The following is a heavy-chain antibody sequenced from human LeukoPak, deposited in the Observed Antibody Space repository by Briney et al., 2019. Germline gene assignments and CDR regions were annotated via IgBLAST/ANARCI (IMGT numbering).Heavy chain of an antibody. Sequence: ASVKVSCKASDYTLLTYGLTWVRQAPGQGLEWMGGIIPIFGTANYAQKFQGRVTITADESTSTAYMELSSLRSEDTAVYYCARTRGGSWYGSDYWGQGTLVTVSS. J-gene: IGHJ4*02. CDR2: IIPIFGTA. D-gene: IGHD6-13*01. V-gene: IGHV1-69*13. CDR3: ARTRGGSWYGSDY. CDR1: DYTLLTYG.